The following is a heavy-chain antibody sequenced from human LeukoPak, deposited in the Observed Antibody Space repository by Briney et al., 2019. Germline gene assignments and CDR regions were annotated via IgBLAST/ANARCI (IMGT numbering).Heavy chain of an antibody. CDR1: GGSFSGYY. CDR3: ARGRYYYDSSGYYPSYYYYYMDV. CDR2: INHSGST. Sequence: ETLSLTSAVYGGSFSGYYWSWIRQPPGKGLEWIGEINHSGSTNYNPSLKSRVTISVDTSKNQFSLKLSSVTAADTAVYYCARGRYYYDSSGYYPSYYYYYMDVWGKGTTVTVSS. D-gene: IGHD3-22*01. V-gene: IGHV4-34*01. J-gene: IGHJ6*03.